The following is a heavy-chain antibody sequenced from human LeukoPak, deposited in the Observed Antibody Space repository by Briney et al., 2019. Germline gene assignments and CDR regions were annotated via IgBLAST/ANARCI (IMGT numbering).Heavy chain of an antibody. Sequence: PSETLSLTCTVSGGSITSSTYYYCGWVRQPPGKTLEWIGNIYYSGSTNYNPSLKSRVTISADTSKNQFSLKLSSVTAADTAVYYCARERVVVAANDAFDIWGQGTMVTVSS. CDR1: GGSITSSTYYY. D-gene: IGHD2-15*01. V-gene: IGHV4-39*07. CDR2: IYYSGST. CDR3: ARERVVVAANDAFDI. J-gene: IGHJ3*02.